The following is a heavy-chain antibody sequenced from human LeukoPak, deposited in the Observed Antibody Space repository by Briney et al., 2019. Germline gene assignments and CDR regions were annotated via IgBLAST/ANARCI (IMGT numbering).Heavy chain of an antibody. CDR3: ARAGGYFDY. Sequence: PSETLSLTCAVSGGSISSSNWWSWVRQPPGKGLEWIGEINHSGSTNYNPSLKSRVTISVDTSKNQFSLKLSSVTAADTAVYYCARAGGYFDYWGQGTLVTVSS. D-gene: IGHD3-10*01. J-gene: IGHJ4*02. V-gene: IGHV4-4*02. CDR1: GGSISSSNW. CDR2: INHSGST.